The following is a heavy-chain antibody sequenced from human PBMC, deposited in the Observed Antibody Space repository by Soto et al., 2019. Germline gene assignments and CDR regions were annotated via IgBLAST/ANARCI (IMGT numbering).Heavy chain of an antibody. CDR3: ARGDYYDSSGYYYFDY. CDR2: IYYSGST. J-gene: IGHJ4*02. Sequence: PSETLSLTCSVSGGSMRSEGYYWSWIRQHPGKGLEWIGYIYYSGSTYYNPSLKSRVTISVDTSKNQFSLKLSSVTAADTAVYYCARGDYYDSSGYYYFDYWGQGTLVTVSS. CDR1: GGSMRSEGYY. V-gene: IGHV4-30-4*01. D-gene: IGHD3-22*01.